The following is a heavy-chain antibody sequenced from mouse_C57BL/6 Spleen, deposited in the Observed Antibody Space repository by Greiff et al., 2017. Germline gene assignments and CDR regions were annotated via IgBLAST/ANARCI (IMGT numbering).Heavy chain of an antibody. Sequence: QVQLQQPGAELVKPGASVKLSCKASGYTFTSYWMHWVKQRPGRGLEWIGRIDPNSGGTKYNEKFKSKATLTVDKPSSTAYMQLSSLTSEDSAVYYCARVTTVVATKDYAMDYWGQGTSVTVSS. D-gene: IGHD1-1*01. J-gene: IGHJ4*01. V-gene: IGHV1-72*01. CDR3: ARVTTVVATKDYAMDY. CDR1: GYTFTSYW. CDR2: IDPNSGGT.